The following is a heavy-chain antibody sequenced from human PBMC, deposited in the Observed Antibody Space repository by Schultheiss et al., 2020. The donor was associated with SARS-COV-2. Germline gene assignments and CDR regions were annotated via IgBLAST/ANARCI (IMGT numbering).Heavy chain of an antibody. D-gene: IGHD1-1*01. V-gene: IGHV1-8*02. CDR3: ARGTTKAAY. J-gene: IGHJ4*02. CDR1: GYTFTGYY. Sequence: ASVKVSCKASGYTFTGYYMHWVRQAPGQGLEWMGWMNPNSGNTGYAQKFQGRVTMTRNTSISTAYMELSSLRSEDTAVYYCARGTTKAAYWGQRTLVTVSS. CDR2: MNPNSGNT.